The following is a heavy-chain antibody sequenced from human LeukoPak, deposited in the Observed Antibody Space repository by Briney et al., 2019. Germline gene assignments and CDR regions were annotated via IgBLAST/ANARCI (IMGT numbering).Heavy chain of an antibody. CDR2: IWYDGSNK. J-gene: IGHJ4*02. Sequence: GGSLRLSCAASGFTFSSYGMHWVRQAPGKGLEWVAVIWYDGSNKYYADSVKGRVTISRDNSKNTLYLQMNSLRAEDTAVYYCARDPGGIAVAGNAGYYFDYWGQGTLVTVSS. CDR1: GFTFSSYG. V-gene: IGHV3-33*01. CDR3: ARDPGGIAVAGNAGYYFDY. D-gene: IGHD6-19*01.